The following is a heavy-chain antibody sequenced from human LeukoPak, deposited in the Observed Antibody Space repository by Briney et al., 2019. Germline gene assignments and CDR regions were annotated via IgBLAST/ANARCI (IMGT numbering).Heavy chain of an antibody. D-gene: IGHD2-2*01. CDR2: IIPIFGTA. CDR3: ASGDCSSTSCHAIGYFSYYYYLDV. J-gene: IGHJ6*03. Sequence: SVKVSCKASGGTFSSYAISWVRQAPGQGLEWMGGIIPIFGTANYAQKFQGRVTITADESTSTAYMELSSLRSEDTAVYYCASGDCSSTSCHAIGYFSYYYYLDVWGKGTTVTVSS. V-gene: IGHV1-69*13. CDR1: GGTFSSYA.